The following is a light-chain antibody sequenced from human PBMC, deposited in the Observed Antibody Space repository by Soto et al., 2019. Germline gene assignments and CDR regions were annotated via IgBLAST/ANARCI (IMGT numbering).Light chain of an antibody. CDR3: QQYGSSPRT. CDR2: GAS. Sequence: IVLMQSPGTLSLSPGERATLSCRASQSVSSSYLAWYQQKPGQAPRLLIYGASSRATGIPDRFSGSGSGTDFTLTISRLEPEDFAVYYCQQYGSSPRTFGPGTKVDIK. V-gene: IGKV3-20*01. J-gene: IGKJ3*01. CDR1: QSVSSSY.